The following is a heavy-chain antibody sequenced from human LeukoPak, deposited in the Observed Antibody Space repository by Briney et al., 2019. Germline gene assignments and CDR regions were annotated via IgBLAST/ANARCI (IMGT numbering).Heavy chain of an antibody. D-gene: IGHD6-13*01. CDR2: IRSIANSYAT. V-gene: IGHV3-73*01. CDR1: GFTFSGSA. Sequence: PGGSLRLSCAASGFTFSGSAMHWVRQASGKGLEWVGRIRSIANSYATAYAASVKGRFTISRDDSKNTAYLQMNSLKTEDTAVYYCTRHEAAGTFGYWGQGTLVTVSS. J-gene: IGHJ4*02. CDR3: TRHEAAGTFGY.